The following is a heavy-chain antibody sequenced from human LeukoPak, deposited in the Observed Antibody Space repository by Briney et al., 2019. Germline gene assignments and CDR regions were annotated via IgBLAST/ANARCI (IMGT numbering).Heavy chain of an antibody. J-gene: IGHJ4*02. CDR2: IRTKRNNYAT. V-gene: IGHV3-73*01. CDR1: GFTFSDSA. Sequence: GGSLRLSCAASGFTFSDSAMHWVRQASGKGLEWVGRIRTKRNNYATAYAASVRGRFTISRDDSKNTAFLQMSSLKTEDTAVYYCTGRDDYGDYWGQGIVGTVSS. CDR3: TGRDDYGDY.